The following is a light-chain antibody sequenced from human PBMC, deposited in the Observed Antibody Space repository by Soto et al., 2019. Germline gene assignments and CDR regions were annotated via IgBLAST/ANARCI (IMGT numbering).Light chain of an antibody. Sequence: EIVLTQSPGTLSLSPGERATLSCRASESVRSTNLAWYQHKPGQAPMLLIYGASSRATGIPDRFSASGSGTDVPLTISRLEPEDFAVYYCQQYGSPYTFGQGTKLEIK. CDR1: ESVRSTN. CDR3: QQYGSPYT. V-gene: IGKV3-20*01. CDR2: GAS. J-gene: IGKJ2*01.